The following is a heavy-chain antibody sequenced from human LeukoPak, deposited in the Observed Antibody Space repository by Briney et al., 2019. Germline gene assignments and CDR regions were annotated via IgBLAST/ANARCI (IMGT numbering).Heavy chain of an antibody. D-gene: IGHD5-24*01. Sequence: PGGSLRLSCAASGFTFSSYAMHWVRQAPGKGLEWVAVISYDGSNKYYADSVKGRFTISRDNSKNTLYLQMNSLRAEDTAVYYCARDKGGDGYNPWSYWGQGTLVTVSP. CDR3: ARDKGGDGYNPWSY. V-gene: IGHV3-30*04. CDR2: ISYDGSNK. J-gene: IGHJ4*02. CDR1: GFTFSSYA.